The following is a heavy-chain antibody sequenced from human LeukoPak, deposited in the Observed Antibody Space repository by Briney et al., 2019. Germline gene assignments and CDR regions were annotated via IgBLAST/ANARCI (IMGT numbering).Heavy chain of an antibody. J-gene: IGHJ3*02. V-gene: IGHV3-30*18. Sequence: GGSLRLSCAASGFTFSDYYMSWIRQAPGKGLEWVAVISYDGSNKYYADSVKGRFTISRDNSKNTLYLQMNSLRAEDTAVYYCAKGRSYYGQGFDAFDIWGQGTMVTVSS. CDR3: AKGRSYYGQGFDAFDI. CDR2: ISYDGSNK. CDR1: GFTFSDYY. D-gene: IGHD1-26*01.